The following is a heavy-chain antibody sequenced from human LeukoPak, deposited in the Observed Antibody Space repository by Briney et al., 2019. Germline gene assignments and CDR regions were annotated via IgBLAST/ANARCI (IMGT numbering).Heavy chain of an antibody. CDR2: INGGNGNT. D-gene: IGHD3-10*01. CDR1: RNTFTTYA. V-gene: IGHV1-3*01. Sequence: ASVKVSCKASRNTFTTYAMHWVRQAPGQRLEWMGWINGGNGNTKYSQKFQGRVTITRDTSASTAYMELSSLTFEDTAVYYCATYYYDSGSYYDDYWGQGTLVTVSS. CDR3: ATYYYDSGSYYDDY. J-gene: IGHJ4*02.